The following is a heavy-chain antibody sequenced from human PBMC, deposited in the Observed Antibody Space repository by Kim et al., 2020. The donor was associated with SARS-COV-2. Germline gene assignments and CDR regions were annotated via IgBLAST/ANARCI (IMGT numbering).Heavy chain of an antibody. J-gene: IGHJ3*02. Sequence: GGSLRLSCAASGFTFSSYDMHWVRQATGKGLEWVSAIGTAGDTYYPGSVKGRFTISRENAKNSLYLQMNSLRAGDTAVYYCARGWWGSSLRMGHYAFDIWGQGTMVTVSS. CDR2: IGTAGDT. CDR1: GFTFSSYD. CDR3: ARGWWGSSLRMGHYAFDI. V-gene: IGHV3-13*01. D-gene: IGHD6-13*01.